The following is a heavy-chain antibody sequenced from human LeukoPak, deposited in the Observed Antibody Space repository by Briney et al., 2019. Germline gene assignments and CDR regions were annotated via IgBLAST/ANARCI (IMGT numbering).Heavy chain of an antibody. D-gene: IGHD6-13*01. CDR3: ARDLSGINSSSWYGDTSDAFDI. Sequence: PSETLSLTCTVSGVSISSYYWSWIRQPPGKGLEWIGYIYYSGSTNYNPSPKSRVTISVDTSKNQFSLKLSSVTAADTAVYYCARDLSGINSSSWYGDTSDAFDIWGQGTMVTVSS. V-gene: IGHV4-59*01. J-gene: IGHJ3*02. CDR2: IYYSGST. CDR1: GVSISSYY.